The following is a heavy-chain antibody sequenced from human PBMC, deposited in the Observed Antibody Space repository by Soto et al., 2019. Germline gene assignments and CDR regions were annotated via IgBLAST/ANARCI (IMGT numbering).Heavy chain of an antibody. J-gene: IGHJ3*02. V-gene: IGHV3-30-3*01. CDR1: GFTISSYA. D-gene: IGHD6-19*01. Sequence: QVQLVESGGGVVQPGRSLRLSCAASGFTISSYAMHWVRQAPGKGLEWVAVISYDGSNKYYADSVKGRFTISRDNSKNTLYLQMNSLRAEDTAVYYCAREGVGGWLPGRDAFDIWGQGTMLTVSS. CDR3: AREGVGGWLPGRDAFDI. CDR2: ISYDGSNK.